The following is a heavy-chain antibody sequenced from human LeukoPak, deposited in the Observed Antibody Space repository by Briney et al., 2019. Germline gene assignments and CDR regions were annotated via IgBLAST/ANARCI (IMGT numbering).Heavy chain of an antibody. Sequence: SETLSLTCAVYGGSFSGYYWSWIRQPPGKGLEWIGEINHSGSTNYNPSLKSRVTISVDTSKNQFSLKLSSVTAADTAVYYCARITVPDSGNARRHRRYFDLWGRGTLVTVSS. D-gene: IGHD1-26*01. CDR2: INHSGST. CDR3: ARITVPDSGNARRHRRYFDL. V-gene: IGHV4-34*01. J-gene: IGHJ2*01. CDR1: GGSFSGYY.